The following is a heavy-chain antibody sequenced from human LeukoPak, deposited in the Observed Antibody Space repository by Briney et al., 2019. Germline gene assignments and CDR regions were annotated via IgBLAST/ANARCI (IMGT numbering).Heavy chain of an antibody. Sequence: GGSLRLSCAASGFTFSSYAMSWVRQAPGKGLEWVSAISGSGGSTYYADSVKGRFTISRDNSKNTLYLQMNSLRAEDTAVYYCAKQATMVRGVIAWFDPWGQGTLVTVSS. CDR2: ISGSGGST. D-gene: IGHD3-10*01. J-gene: IGHJ5*02. CDR3: AKQATMVRGVIAWFDP. V-gene: IGHV3-23*01. CDR1: GFTFSSYA.